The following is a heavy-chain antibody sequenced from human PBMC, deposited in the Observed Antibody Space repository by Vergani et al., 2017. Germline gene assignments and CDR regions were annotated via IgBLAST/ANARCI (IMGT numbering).Heavy chain of an antibody. Sequence: VQLVESGGGVVQPGGSLRLSCAASGFNFSGSDMHWVRQASGKGLEWIGRIRNKANSYATVYAVSVKGRFTISRDDSKNTAYLHMNSLKTEDTAVYYCARPPYGSGTISFDYWGQGILVTVSS. CDR2: IRNKANSYAT. CDR3: ARPPYGSGTISFDY. J-gene: IGHJ4*02. D-gene: IGHD3-10*01. CDR1: GFNFSGSD. V-gene: IGHV3-73*01.